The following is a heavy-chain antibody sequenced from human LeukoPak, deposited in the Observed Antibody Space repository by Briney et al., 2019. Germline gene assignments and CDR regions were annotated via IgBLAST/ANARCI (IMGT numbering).Heavy chain of an antibody. V-gene: IGHV4-34*01. J-gene: IGHJ6*02. Sequence: PSETLSLTCAVYGGSLSGYYWSWIRQPPGEGLEWIGEINHSGSTNYNPSLKSRVTISVDTSKNQFSLKQSSVTAADTAVYYCARVPYCSGGSCNYYYYYGMDVWGQGTTVTVSS. CDR1: GGSLSGYY. CDR3: ARVPYCSGGSCNYYYYYGMDV. CDR2: INHSGST. D-gene: IGHD2-15*01.